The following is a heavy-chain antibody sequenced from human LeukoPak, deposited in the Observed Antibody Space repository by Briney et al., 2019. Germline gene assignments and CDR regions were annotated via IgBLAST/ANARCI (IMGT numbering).Heavy chain of an antibody. D-gene: IGHD3-22*01. CDR2: ISSSSSYI. CDR3: ARADYTYYYDSSGPNSFDY. J-gene: IGHJ4*02. CDR1: GFTFSSYS. V-gene: IGHV3-21*01. Sequence: GGSLRLSCAASGFTFSSYSMSWVRQAPGKGLEWVSSISSSSSYIYYVDSVRGRFTISRDNAKNSLYLQMNSLRAEDTAVYYCARADYTYYYDSSGPNSFDYWGQGTLVTVSS.